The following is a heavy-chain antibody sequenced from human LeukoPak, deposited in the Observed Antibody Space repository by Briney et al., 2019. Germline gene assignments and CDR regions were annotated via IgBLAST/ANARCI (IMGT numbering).Heavy chain of an antibody. J-gene: IGHJ4*02. CDR3: ALREQWLGSFDF. CDR2: INSDGSST. D-gene: IGHD6-19*01. V-gene: IGHV3-74*01. Sequence: QAGGSLRLSCAASGFTFSSYWMHWVRQAPGKGLVWVSRINSDGSSTSYADSVKGRFTISRDNAKNSLYLQMNSLRAEDTAVYYCALREQWLGSFDFWGQGTLVTVSS. CDR1: GFTFSSYW.